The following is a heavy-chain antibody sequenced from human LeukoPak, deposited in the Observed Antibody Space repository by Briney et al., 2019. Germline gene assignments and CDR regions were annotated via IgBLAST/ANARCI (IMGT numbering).Heavy chain of an antibody. Sequence: GGSLRLSCAASGFTFSSYWMSWVRQAPGKGLEWGANIKQDGSEKYYVDSVKGRFTIARANAKNSLYLQMNSLRAEDTAVYYCAREGSSWYRREIDYWGQGTLVTVSS. V-gene: IGHV3-7*01. CDR3: AREGSSWYRREIDY. D-gene: IGHD6-13*01. J-gene: IGHJ4*02. CDR2: IKQDGSEK. CDR1: GFTFSSYW.